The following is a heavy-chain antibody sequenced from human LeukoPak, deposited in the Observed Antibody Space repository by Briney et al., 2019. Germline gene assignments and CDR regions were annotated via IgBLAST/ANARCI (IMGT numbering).Heavy chain of an antibody. V-gene: IGHV3-7*01. CDR1: GFIFSTYW. J-gene: IGHJ5*02. CDR2: IKQDGSDK. Sequence: GGSLRLSCTASGFIFSTYWMSWVRQAPGKGLGWVANIKQDGSDKYYVDSVKGRFTVSRDNAKNSLFLQMNSLRAEDTAVYYCAIYSTTWGWLDPWGQGTLVAVSS. CDR3: AIYSTTWGWLDP. D-gene: IGHD4-4*01.